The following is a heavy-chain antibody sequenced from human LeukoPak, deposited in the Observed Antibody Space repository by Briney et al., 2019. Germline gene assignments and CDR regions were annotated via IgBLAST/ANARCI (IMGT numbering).Heavy chain of an antibody. CDR3: ARGGGSPGFDNHYMDV. J-gene: IGHJ6*03. Sequence: ASVKVSCKPSGYTFSDYYLHWVRQAPGQGLEWVGYIDPTTGATNYGQTFHDRVAVTRDTSISTAYMELTRLRPDDTAVYYCARGGGSPGFDNHYMDVWGSGTTVTV. V-gene: IGHV1-2*02. CDR1: GYTFSDYY. D-gene: IGHD3-16*01. CDR2: IDPTTGAT.